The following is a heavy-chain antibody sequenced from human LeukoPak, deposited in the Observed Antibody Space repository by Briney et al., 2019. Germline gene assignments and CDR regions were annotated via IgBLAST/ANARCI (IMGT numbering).Heavy chain of an antibody. J-gene: IGHJ4*02. CDR1: GGSISSGSYY. V-gene: IGHV4-39*07. Sequence: SQTLSLTCTVSGGSISSGSYYWGWIRQPPGKGLEWIGSIYYSGSTYYNPSLKSRVTISVDTSKNQFSLKLSSVTAADTAVYYCARGDRPNGVFVYFDYWGQGTLVTVSS. D-gene: IGHD1-1*01. CDR2: IYYSGST. CDR3: ARGDRPNGVFVYFDY.